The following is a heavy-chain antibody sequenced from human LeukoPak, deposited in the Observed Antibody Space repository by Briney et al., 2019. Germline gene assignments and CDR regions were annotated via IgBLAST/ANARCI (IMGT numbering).Heavy chain of an antibody. CDR3: ARALSDGDYGRTYYYYYYMDV. V-gene: IGHV4-59*01. J-gene: IGHJ6*03. Sequence: PSETLSLTCTVSGGSISSYYWSWIRQPPGKGLEWIGYIYYSGSTNYNPSLKSRVTISVDTSKNQFSLKLSSVTAADTAVYYCARALSDGDYGRTYYYYYYMDVWGKGTTVIVSS. CDR2: IYYSGST. D-gene: IGHD4-17*01. CDR1: GGSISSYY.